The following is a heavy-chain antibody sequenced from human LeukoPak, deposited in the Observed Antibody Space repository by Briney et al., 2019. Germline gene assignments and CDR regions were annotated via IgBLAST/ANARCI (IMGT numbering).Heavy chain of an antibody. CDR2: ISSSSSYI. CDR3: ARDGNDSAYYGMDV. D-gene: IGHD4-23*01. V-gene: IGHV3-21*01. Sequence: PGGSLRLSCAASGFTFSSYSMTWVRQAPGKGLEWVSSISSSSSYIYYADSVKGRFTISRDNAKNSLCLQMNSLRAEDTAVYYCARDGNDSAYYGMDVWGQGTTVTVSS. J-gene: IGHJ6*02. CDR1: GFTFSSYS.